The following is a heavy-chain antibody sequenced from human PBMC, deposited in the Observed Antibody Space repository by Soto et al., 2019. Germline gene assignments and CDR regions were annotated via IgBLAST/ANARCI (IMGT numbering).Heavy chain of an antibody. J-gene: IGHJ3*02. V-gene: IGHV1-8*01. D-gene: IGHD3-16*02. CDR3: ARGVVQDYVWGSYRYWDAFDI. Sequence: ASVKVSCTASGYTFTSYDINWVRQATGQGLEWMGWMNPNSGNTGYAQKFQGRVTMTRNTSISTAYMELSSLRSEDTAVYYCARGVVQDYVWGSYRYWDAFDIWGQGTMVTVSS. CDR2: MNPNSGNT. CDR1: GYTFTSYD.